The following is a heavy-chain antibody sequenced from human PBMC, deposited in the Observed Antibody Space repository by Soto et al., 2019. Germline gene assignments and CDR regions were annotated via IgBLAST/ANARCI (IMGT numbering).Heavy chain of an antibody. CDR3: ARGRSPTGMDV. J-gene: IGHJ6*02. D-gene: IGHD1-26*01. V-gene: IGHV3-66*01. Sequence: EVQLVESGGGLVQPGGSLRLSCAASGFTVSSNYMSWVRQAPGKGLEWVSVIYSGGSTYYADSVKGRFTISRDNSQNTRYLQMNSRRAEDTAVYYCARGRSPTGMDVWGQGTTVTVSS. CDR2: IYSGGST. CDR1: GFTVSSNY.